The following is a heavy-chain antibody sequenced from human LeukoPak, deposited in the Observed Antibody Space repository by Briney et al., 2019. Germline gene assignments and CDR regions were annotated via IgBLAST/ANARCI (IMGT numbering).Heavy chain of an antibody. J-gene: IGHJ5*02. V-gene: IGHV4-34*01. CDR1: GGSFSGYY. D-gene: IGHD6-19*01. CDR3: ARRRAPGYSSGWPSQHAYNWFDP. Sequence: SETLSLTCAVYGGSFSGYYWSWIRQPPGKGLEWIGEINHSGSTNYNPSLKSRVTISVDTSKNQFSLKLSSVTAADTAVYYCARRRAPGYSSGWPSQHAYNWFDPWGQGTLVTVSS. CDR2: INHSGST.